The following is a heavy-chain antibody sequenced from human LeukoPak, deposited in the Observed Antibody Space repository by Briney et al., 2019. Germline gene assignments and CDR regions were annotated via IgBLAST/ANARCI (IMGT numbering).Heavy chain of an antibody. V-gene: IGHV4-31*03. D-gene: IGHD6-19*01. Sequence: SETLSLTCTVSGGSISSGGYYWSWIRQHPGKGLEWIGYIYYSGSTYYNPSLKSRVTISVDTSKNQFSLKLSSVTAADTAVYYCARVGDSSGWYGDYYFDYWGQGTLVTVSS. J-gene: IGHJ4*02. CDR1: GGSISSGGYY. CDR2: IYYSGST. CDR3: ARVGDSSGWYGDYYFDY.